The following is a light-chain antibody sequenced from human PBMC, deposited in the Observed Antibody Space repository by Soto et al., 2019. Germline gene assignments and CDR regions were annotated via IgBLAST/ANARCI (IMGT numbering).Light chain of an antibody. CDR1: QSISSW. V-gene: IGKV1-5*01. CDR3: QQYSSYWT. Sequence: DIQMTQSPSSLSASVGDRVTITCRASQSISSWLAWYQQKPGKAPKLLIYDASSLESGVPSRLSGSGSGTEFTLTISRKQADDFATYYCQQYSSYWTVAQGTKVEI. J-gene: IGKJ1*01. CDR2: DAS.